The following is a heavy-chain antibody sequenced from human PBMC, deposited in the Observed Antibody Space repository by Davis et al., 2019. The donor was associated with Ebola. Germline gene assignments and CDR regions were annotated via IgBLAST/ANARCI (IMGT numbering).Heavy chain of an antibody. CDR2: INPSGGST. Sequence: ASVKVSCKASGYTFTSYYMHWVRQAPGQGLEWMGIINPSGGSTSYAQKFQGRVTMTRDTSTSTVYMELSSLRSEDTAVYYCARDRIVVVVAATQAYYYYGMDVWGQGTTVTVSS. CDR3: ARDRIVVVVAATQAYYYYGMDV. CDR1: GYTFTSYY. V-gene: IGHV1-46*01. D-gene: IGHD2-15*01. J-gene: IGHJ6*02.